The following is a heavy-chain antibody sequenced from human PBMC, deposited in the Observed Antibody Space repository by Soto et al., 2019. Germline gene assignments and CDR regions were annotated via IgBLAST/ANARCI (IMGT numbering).Heavy chain of an antibody. V-gene: IGHV4-59*01. CDR1: GASISNYY. CDR3: ASGYCIGSTCYSGNYYFDY. D-gene: IGHD2-15*01. Sequence: PSETLSLTCTVSGASISNYYWSWIRQTPKKGLEWIGYKFYSGSTNYNPSLQSRVTISVDTSKNQFSLKLSSVTAADTAVYYCASGYCIGSTCYSGNYYFDYWGQGTLVTVSS. J-gene: IGHJ4*02. CDR2: KFYSGST.